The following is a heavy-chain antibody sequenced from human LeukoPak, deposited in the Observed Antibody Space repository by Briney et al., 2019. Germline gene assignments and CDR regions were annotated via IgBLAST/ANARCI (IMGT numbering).Heavy chain of an antibody. D-gene: IGHD2-2*03. CDR3: AAGYCSSTSCPPLFDY. J-gene: IGHJ4*02. V-gene: IGHV3-30*03. CDR1: GFTFSSYG. CDR2: ISYDGSNK. Sequence: GRSLRLSCAASGFTFSSYGMHWVRQAPGKGLEWVAVISYDGSNKYYADSVKGRFTISRDNFKNTLYLQMNSLRAEDTAVYYCAAGYCSSTSCPPLFDYWGQGTLVTVSS.